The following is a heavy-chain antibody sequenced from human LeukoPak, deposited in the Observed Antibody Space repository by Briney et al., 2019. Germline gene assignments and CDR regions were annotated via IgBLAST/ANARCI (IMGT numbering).Heavy chain of an antibody. CDR1: GFTFSSYS. D-gene: IGHD3-10*01. CDR2: ISSSSSYI. V-gene: IGHV3-21*01. CDR3: ARDMASAYYYGSGSYAWFDP. J-gene: IGHJ5*02. Sequence: PGGSLRLSCAASGFTFSSYSMNWVRRAPGKGLEWVSSISSSSSYIYYADSVKGRFTISRDNAKNSLYLQMNSLRAEDTAVYYCARDMASAYYYGSGSYAWFDPWGQGTLVTVSS.